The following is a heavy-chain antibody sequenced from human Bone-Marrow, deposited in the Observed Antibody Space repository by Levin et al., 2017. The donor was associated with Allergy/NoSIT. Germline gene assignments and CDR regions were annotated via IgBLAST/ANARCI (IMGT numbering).Heavy chain of an antibody. D-gene: IGHD5/OR15-5a*01. CDR2: ISYDGANE. CDR1: GFTFGGYG. V-gene: IGHV3-30*03. CDR3: ATSDRKVSDWDY. Sequence: PGGSLRLSCAASGFTFGGYGMHWVRQAPGKGLEWVAIISYDGANEYYADSVKGRFTISRDNSKNTLYLQMNSLRPEDTAVYYCATSDRKVSDWDYWGQGTLVTVSS. J-gene: IGHJ4*02.